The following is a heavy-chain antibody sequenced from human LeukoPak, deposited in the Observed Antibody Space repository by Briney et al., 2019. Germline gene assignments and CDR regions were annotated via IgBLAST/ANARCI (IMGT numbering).Heavy chain of an antibody. D-gene: IGHD6-19*01. V-gene: IGHV4-59*01. CDR1: GGSISSYY. Sequence: SETLSLTCTVSGGSISSYYWSWIRQPPGKGLEWIGYIYYSGSTNYNPSLKGRVTISVDTSNNQFSLKLSSVTAADTAVYYCARSYSSGWYTPCYWGQGTLVTVSS. CDR3: ARSYSSGWYTPCY. CDR2: IYYSGST. J-gene: IGHJ4*02.